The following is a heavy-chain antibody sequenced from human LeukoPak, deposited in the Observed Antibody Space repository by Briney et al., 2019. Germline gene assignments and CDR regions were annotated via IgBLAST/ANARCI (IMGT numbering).Heavy chain of an antibody. V-gene: IGHV4-39*07. CDR1: GGSISSSSYY. Sequence: SETLSLTCTVSGGSISSSSYYWGWIRQPPGKGLEWIGSIYHSGSTYYNPSLKSRVTISVDRSKNQFSLKLSSVTAADTAVYYCARAAPLGASYFDYWGQGTLVTVSS. CDR3: ARAAPLGASYFDY. J-gene: IGHJ4*02. CDR2: IYHSGST. D-gene: IGHD3-3*01.